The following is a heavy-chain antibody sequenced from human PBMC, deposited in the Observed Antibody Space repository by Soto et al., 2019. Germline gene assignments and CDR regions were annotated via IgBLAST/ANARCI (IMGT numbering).Heavy chain of an antibody. V-gene: IGHV4-31*03. CDR1: GGSISSGGYY. J-gene: IGHJ4*02. CDR3: ARVTTYYYDSSGYYSTYYFDY. D-gene: IGHD3-22*01. Sequence: PSETLSLTCTVSGGSISSGGYYWSWIRQHPGKGLEWIGYIYYSGSTYYNPSLKSRVTISVDTSKNQFSLKLSSVTAADTAVYYCARVTTYYYDSSGYYSTYYFDYWGQGTLVTVSS. CDR2: IYYSGST.